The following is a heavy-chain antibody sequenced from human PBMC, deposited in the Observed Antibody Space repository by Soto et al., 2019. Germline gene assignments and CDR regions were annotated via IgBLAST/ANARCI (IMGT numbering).Heavy chain of an antibody. D-gene: IGHD3-16*01. CDR1: GFTFRIYS. Sequence: SLSLSCAASGFTFRIYSMHWVRQSPGKGLEWVAVMWYDGTNKYYGESAKGRFTSSRDNSENTLYLQMNSLRVEDTAVYYCARDATFGTKGGSFDIWGHGTLVTVSS. CDR3: ARDATFGTKGGSFDI. V-gene: IGHV3-33*01. CDR2: MWYDGTNK. J-gene: IGHJ3*02.